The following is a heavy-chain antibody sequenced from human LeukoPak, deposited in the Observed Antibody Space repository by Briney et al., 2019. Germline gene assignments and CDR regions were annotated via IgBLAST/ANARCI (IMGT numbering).Heavy chain of an antibody. Sequence: GGSLRLSCAASGFTFTTYATTWVRQAPGKGLEWVSTIGGDGGSTYSADSVNGRFTISRDNSENILYLQMNSLRAEDTAVYYCAKDRDGNYRTFIDSWGQGTLVTVSS. CDR2: IGGDGGST. J-gene: IGHJ4*02. CDR1: GFTFTTYA. V-gene: IGHV3-23*01. D-gene: IGHD1-7*01. CDR3: AKDRDGNYRTFIDS.